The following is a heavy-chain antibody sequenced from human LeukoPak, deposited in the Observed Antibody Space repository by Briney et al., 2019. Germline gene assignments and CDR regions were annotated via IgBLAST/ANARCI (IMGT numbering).Heavy chain of an antibody. Sequence: GGSPRLSCAASGFTFSSYAMSWVRQAPGKGLEWVSAISGSGGSTCYADSVKGRFTISRDNSKNTLYLQMNSLRAEDTAVYYCAKNGLQDSSGWYCGYWGQGTLVTVSS. J-gene: IGHJ4*02. CDR1: GFTFSSYA. V-gene: IGHV3-23*01. D-gene: IGHD6-19*01. CDR3: AKNGLQDSSGWYCGY. CDR2: ISGSGGST.